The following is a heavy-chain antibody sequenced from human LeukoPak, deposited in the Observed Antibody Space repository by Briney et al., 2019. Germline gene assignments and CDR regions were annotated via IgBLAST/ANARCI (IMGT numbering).Heavy chain of an antibody. CDR2: IPFDGSNK. V-gene: IGHV3-30*02. Sequence: PGGSLRLSCAASGFTFSSYGMHWVRQAPGKGLEWVALIPFDGSNKYYADSVKGRFTISRDNSKNTLYLQMNSMRAEDTAVYYCAKDQKRGYSYGYLFYYYYMDVWGKGTTVTISS. J-gene: IGHJ6*03. CDR3: AKDQKRGYSYGYLFYYYYMDV. D-gene: IGHD5-18*01. CDR1: GFTFSSYG.